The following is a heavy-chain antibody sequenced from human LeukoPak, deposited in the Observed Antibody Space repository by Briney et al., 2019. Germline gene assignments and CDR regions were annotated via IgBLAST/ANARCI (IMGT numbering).Heavy chain of an antibody. J-gene: IGHJ4*02. D-gene: IGHD4-17*01. Sequence: GGSLRLSCAASGFTFSSYSMNWVRQAPGKGLEWVSSISSSSSYIYYADSVRGRFTISRDNAKNSLYLQMNSLRAEDTAVYYCATLMTTVTTSGALRFDYWGQGTLVTVSS. CDR3: ATLMTTVTTSGALRFDY. CDR2: ISSSSSYI. V-gene: IGHV3-21*01. CDR1: GFTFSSYS.